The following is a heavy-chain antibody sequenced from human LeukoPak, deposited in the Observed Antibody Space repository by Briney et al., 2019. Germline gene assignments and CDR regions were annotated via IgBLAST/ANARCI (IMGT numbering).Heavy chain of an antibody. J-gene: IGHJ4*02. CDR3: AKDMQATTYYDFWSGYFSDY. V-gene: IGHV3-23*01. CDR2: ISGSGGST. Sequence: GGSLRLSCAAPGFTFSSYAMSWVRQAPGKGLEWVSAISGSGGSTYYADSVKGRFTISRDNSKNTLYLQMNSLRAEDTAVYYCAKDMQATTYYDFWSGYFSDYWGQGTLVTVSS. CDR1: GFTFSSYA. D-gene: IGHD3-3*01.